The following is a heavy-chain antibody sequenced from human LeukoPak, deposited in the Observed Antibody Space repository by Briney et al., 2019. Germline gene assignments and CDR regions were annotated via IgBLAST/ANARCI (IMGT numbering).Heavy chain of an antibody. J-gene: IGHJ5*02. D-gene: IGHD3-10*01. CDR3: ARDQGITMVRGVIITRTAYNWFDP. CDR1: GGSISSSSYY. V-gene: IGHV4-61*02. Sequence: PSETLSLTCTVSGGSISSSSYYWGWIRQPAGKGLEWIGRIYTSGSTNYNPSLKSRVTMSVDTSKNQFSLKLSSVTAADTAVYYCARDQGITMVRGVIITRTAYNWFDPWGQGTLVTVSS. CDR2: IYTSGST.